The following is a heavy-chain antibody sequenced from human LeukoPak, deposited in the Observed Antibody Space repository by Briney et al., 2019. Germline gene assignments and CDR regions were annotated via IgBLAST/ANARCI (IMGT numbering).Heavy chain of an antibody. V-gene: IGHV4-38-2*02. CDR1: GYSISSGYY. CDR3: ASRPWELQILN. CDR2: IYYSGST. Sequence: NSSETLSLTCTVSGYSISSGYYWGWIRQPPGKGLEWIGSIYYSGSTYYNPSLKSRVTISVDTSKNQFSLKLSSVTAADTAVYYCASRPWELQILNWGQGTLVTVSS. D-gene: IGHD3-10*01. J-gene: IGHJ4*02.